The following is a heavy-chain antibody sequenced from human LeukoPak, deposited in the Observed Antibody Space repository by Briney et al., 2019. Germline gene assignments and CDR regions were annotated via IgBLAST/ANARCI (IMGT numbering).Heavy chain of an antibody. V-gene: IGHV1-2*02. CDR3: ARAPPSYCSSTSCYVYWFDP. D-gene: IGHD2-2*01. CDR2: INPNSGGT. J-gene: IGHJ5*02. Sequence: ASVKVSCKACVYTFTGYYMHWVRQAPGQGLEWMGWINPNSGGTNYAQKFQGRVTMTRDTSISTAYMELSRLRSDDTAVYYCARAPPSYCSSTSCYVYWFDPEGQGTLVTVSS. CDR1: VYTFTGYY.